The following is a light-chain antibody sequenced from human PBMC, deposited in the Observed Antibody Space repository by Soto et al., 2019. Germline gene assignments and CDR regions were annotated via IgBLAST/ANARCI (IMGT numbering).Light chain of an antibody. V-gene: IGKV3-11*01. CDR1: QSVNNY. J-gene: IGKJ4*01. CDR3: QQRIHWPWLT. Sequence: EIVLTQSPATLSLSPGERATLSCRASQSVNNYLAWYQQKPGQAPRLVIYDVFNRATGTPARFSGSGSGTDFTLTISRLEPEDFGVYDCQQRIHWPWLTFGGGTRVEIK. CDR2: DVF.